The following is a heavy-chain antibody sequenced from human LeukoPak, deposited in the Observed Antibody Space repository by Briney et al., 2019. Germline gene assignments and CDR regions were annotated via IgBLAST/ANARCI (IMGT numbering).Heavy chain of an antibody. D-gene: IGHD5-12*01. CDR2: IKQDGSEK. J-gene: IGHJ6*03. Sequence: GGSLRLSCAASGFTFSSYWMSWVRQAPGMGLEWVANIKQDGSEKYYVDSVKGRFTISRDNAKNSLYLQMNSLRAEDTAVYYCARLSGYDLYYYYMDVWGKGTTVTVSS. CDR1: GFTFSSYW. V-gene: IGHV3-7*01. CDR3: ARLSGYDLYYYYMDV.